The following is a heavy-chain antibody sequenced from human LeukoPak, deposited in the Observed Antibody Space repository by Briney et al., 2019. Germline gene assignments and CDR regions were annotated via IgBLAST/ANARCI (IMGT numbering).Heavy chain of an antibody. J-gene: IGHJ5*02. CDR3: AKDRRYDFWSGYYPDNNWFDP. Sequence: PGGSLRLSCAASGFTFSSYGMHWVRQAPGKGLEWVAFIRYDGSNKYYAESVKGRLTISRDNSKNTLYLQMNSLRAEDTAVYYCAKDRRYDFWSGYYPDNNWFDPWGQGTLVTVSS. CDR1: GFTFSSYG. CDR2: IRYDGSNK. D-gene: IGHD3-3*01. V-gene: IGHV3-30*02.